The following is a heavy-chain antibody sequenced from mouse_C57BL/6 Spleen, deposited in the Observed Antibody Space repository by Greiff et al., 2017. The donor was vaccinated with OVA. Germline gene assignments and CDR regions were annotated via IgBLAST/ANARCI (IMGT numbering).Heavy chain of an antibody. CDR3: TRVVATKGYFDV. D-gene: IGHD1-1*01. CDR2: IDPENGDT. V-gene: IGHV14-4*01. CDR1: GFNIKDDY. J-gene: IGHJ1*03. Sequence: VQLQQSGAELVRPGASVKLSCTASGFNIKDDYMHWVKQRPEQGLEWIGWIDPENGDTEYASKFQGKATITADTSSNTAYLQLSSLTSEDTAVYYCTRVVATKGYFDVWGTGTTVTVSS.